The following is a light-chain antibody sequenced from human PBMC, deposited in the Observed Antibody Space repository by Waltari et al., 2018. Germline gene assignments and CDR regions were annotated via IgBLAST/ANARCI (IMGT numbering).Light chain of an antibody. CDR2: DVA. CDR1: SRDVDGFNF. V-gene: IGLV2-14*03. Sequence: QSALTQPASMSGSPGQAITISRTGTSRDVDGFNFVSWYQQYPGKAPQLIIYDVANRPSGVSLRFSGSRSGNTASLTISGLQAEDEADYYCSSYTSVNTRFGGGTKLTVL. CDR3: SSYTSVNTR. J-gene: IGLJ2*01.